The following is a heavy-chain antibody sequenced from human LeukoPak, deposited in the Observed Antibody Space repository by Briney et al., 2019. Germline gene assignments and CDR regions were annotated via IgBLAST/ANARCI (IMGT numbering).Heavy chain of an antibody. J-gene: IGHJ4*02. V-gene: IGHV5-51*01. D-gene: IGHD1-1*01. CDR3: ARLTFDWNAQFYS. CDR2: IYPGDSDT. CDR1: GYRFTNYW. Sequence: GESLKISCKGSGYRFTNYWIGWVRQMPGKGLEWMGIIYPGDSDTRYSPSFQGQVTISADKSINTAYLQWSTLKASDTAMYFCARLTFDWNAQFYSWGQGTLVTVSS.